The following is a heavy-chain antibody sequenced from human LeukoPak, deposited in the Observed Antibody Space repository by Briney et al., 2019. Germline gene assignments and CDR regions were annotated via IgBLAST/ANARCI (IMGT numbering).Heavy chain of an antibody. CDR3: ARANDFWSGYPPGDFDY. V-gene: IGHV3-30*19. Sequence: GGSLRLSCAASGFTFSSYGMHWVRQAPGKGLEWVAVIWYDGSNKYYADSVKGRFTISRDNSKNTLYLQMNSLRAEDTAVYYCARANDFWSGYPPGDFDYWGQGTLVTVSS. CDR1: GFTFSSYG. J-gene: IGHJ4*02. D-gene: IGHD3-3*01. CDR2: IWYDGSNK.